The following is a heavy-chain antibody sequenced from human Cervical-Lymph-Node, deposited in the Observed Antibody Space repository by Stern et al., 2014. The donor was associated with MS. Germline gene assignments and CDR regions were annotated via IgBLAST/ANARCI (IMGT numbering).Heavy chain of an antibody. CDR1: GFSFSTYP. D-gene: IGHD2/OR15-2a*01. Sequence: VQLLESGGGVVQPGRSLRLSCAASGFSFSTYPMHWVRQAPGKGLDGVAFISYDGDNKSYAESVKGRFTISRDNYKNMLYLQINSLRADDTAVYYCARANNYYGMDVWGQGTTVTVSS. V-gene: IGHV3-30*04. CDR3: ARANNYYGMDV. CDR2: ISYDGDNK. J-gene: IGHJ6*02.